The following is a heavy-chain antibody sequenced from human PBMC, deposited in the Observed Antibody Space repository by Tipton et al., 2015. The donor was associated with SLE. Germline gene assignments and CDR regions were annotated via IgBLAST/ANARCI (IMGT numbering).Heavy chain of an antibody. CDR3: ARDVGYYYGSGAYYALDV. J-gene: IGHJ3*01. D-gene: IGHD3-10*01. V-gene: IGHV1-2*02. Sequence: QLVQSGAEVKKPGASVKVSCRASGYTFTGHYMHWVRQAPGQGLEWMGWVSPNSGDTNYAQNFLGRVTMTRDTSINTAYMELSGLRSDDTAVYYCARDVGYYYGSGAYYALDVWGHGAMVTVSS. CDR2: VSPNSGDT. CDR1: GYTFTGHY.